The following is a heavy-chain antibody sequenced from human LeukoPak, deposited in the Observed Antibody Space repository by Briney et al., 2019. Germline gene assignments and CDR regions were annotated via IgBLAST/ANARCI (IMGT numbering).Heavy chain of an antibody. CDR1: GYTFTSYG. Sequence: ASVKVSCKASGYTFTSYGISWVRRAPGQGLEWMGWISAYNGNTNYAQKLQGRVTMTTDTSTSTAYMELRSLRSDDTAVYYCARGAQLYPRDAFDIWGQGTMVTVSS. J-gene: IGHJ3*02. D-gene: IGHD2-2*01. CDR2: ISAYNGNT. V-gene: IGHV1-18*01. CDR3: ARGAQLYPRDAFDI.